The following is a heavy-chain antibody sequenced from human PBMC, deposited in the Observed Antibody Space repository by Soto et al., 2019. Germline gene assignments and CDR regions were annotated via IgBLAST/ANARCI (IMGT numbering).Heavy chain of an antibody. Sequence: GGSLRLSCTASGFTFRSYAMNWVRQAPGKGPEWVSGISGSGDSTFHANSVKGRFTISRDNSKNTMYLQLNSLRDEDTAVYYCAQGYGASHYPFDYWGQGTLVTVSS. CDR2: ISGSGDST. CDR1: GFTFRSYA. CDR3: AQGYGASHYPFDY. J-gene: IGHJ4*02. V-gene: IGHV3-23*01. D-gene: IGHD1-26*01.